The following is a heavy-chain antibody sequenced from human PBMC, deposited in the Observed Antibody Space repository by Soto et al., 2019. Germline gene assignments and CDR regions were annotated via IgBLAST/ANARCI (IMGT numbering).Heavy chain of an antibody. V-gene: IGHV3-64D*06. D-gene: IGHD6-19*01. J-gene: IGHJ4*02. CDR3: VKEGYLRSDWYGQFDY. CDR2: ISSYGADT. CDR1: GFTFTSYA. Sequence: HLGGSLRLSCSASGFTFTSYAMHWVRQAPGKGLEFVSAISSYGADTYYAASVKGRFAISRDNPKNTLYLQMSSLRAEDTALYYCVKEGYLRSDWYGQFDYWGQGALVTVSS.